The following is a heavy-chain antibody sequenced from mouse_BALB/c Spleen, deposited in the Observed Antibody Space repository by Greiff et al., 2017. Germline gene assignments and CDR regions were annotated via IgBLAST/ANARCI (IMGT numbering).Heavy chain of an antibody. CDR2: ISYSGST. Sequence: EVQGVESGPGLVKPSQSLSLTCTVTGYSITSDYAWNWIRQFPGNKLEWMGYISYSGSTSYNPSLKSRISITRDTSKNQFFLQLNSVTTEDTATYYCARGGMITTSLFDYWGQGTTLTVSS. CDR1: GYSITSDYA. D-gene: IGHD2-4*01. J-gene: IGHJ2*01. V-gene: IGHV3-2*02. CDR3: ARGGMITTSLFDY.